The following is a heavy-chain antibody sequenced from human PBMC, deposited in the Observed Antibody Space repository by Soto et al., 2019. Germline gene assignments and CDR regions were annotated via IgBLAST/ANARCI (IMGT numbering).Heavy chain of an antibody. J-gene: IGHJ4*02. CDR1: GGTFSSYR. V-gene: IGHV1-69*13. D-gene: IGHD6-13*01. Sequence: SVKDSFKASGGTFSSYRINWVRQAPVQGLEWVGGIVPIYRTADYAQKFQGRVTITADESARTSYMELRSLKSQDTAVYYCVRDSGAKLSSSWGQGTLVTVSS. CDR3: VRDSGAKLSSS. CDR2: IVPIYRTA.